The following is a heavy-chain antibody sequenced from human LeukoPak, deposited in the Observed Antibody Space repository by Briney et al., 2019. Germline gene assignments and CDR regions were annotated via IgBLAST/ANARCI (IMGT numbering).Heavy chain of an antibody. Sequence: SETLSLTCTVSGGSISSSSYYWGWIRQPPGKGLEWIGSIYYSGSTYYNPSLKSRVTISVDTSKNQFSLKLSSVTAADTAVYYCARDKYDFWSGSMNYFDYWGQGTLVTVSS. V-gene: IGHV4-39*07. J-gene: IGHJ4*02. CDR3: ARDKYDFWSGSMNYFDY. CDR2: IYYSGST. CDR1: GGSISSSSYY. D-gene: IGHD3-3*01.